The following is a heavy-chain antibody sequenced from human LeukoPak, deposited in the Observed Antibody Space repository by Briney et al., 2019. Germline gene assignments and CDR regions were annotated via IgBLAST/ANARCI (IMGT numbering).Heavy chain of an antibody. CDR1: GYTFTGYY. Sequence: VASVKVSCKASGYTFTGYYMHWVRQAPGQGLEWMGWINPNSGGTNYAQKFQGRVTMTRDTSISTAYMELSRLRSDDTAVYYGARTLTVTTAFDYWGQGTLVTVSS. CDR2: INPNSGGT. CDR3: ARTLTVTTAFDY. V-gene: IGHV1-2*02. D-gene: IGHD4-17*01. J-gene: IGHJ4*02.